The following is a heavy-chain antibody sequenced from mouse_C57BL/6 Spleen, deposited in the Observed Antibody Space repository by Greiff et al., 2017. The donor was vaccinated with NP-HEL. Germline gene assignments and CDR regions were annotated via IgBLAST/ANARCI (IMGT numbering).Heavy chain of an antibody. CDR2: INPSSGYT. D-gene: IGHD2-3*01. CDR1: GYTFTSYT. CDR3: ARSYGGYPAWFAY. Sequence: VKLQESGAELARPGASVKMSCKASGYTFTSYTMHWVKQRPGQGLEWIGYINPSSGYTKYNQKFKDKATLTADKSSSTAYMQLSSLTSEDSAVYYCARSYGGYPAWFAYWGQGTLVTVSA. J-gene: IGHJ3*01. V-gene: IGHV1-4*01.